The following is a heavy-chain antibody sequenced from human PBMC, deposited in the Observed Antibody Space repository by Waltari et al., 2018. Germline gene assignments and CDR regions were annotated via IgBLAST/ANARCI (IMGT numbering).Heavy chain of an antibody. J-gene: IGHJ6*02. CDR2: IYYSGST. CDR1: GGSISNHY. CDR3: ASGIVGARYYYYGMDV. Sequence: QVQLPESGPGLVKPSETLSLTCTVSGGSISNHYWPWIRQPPGKGLEWIVYIYYSGSTNYNPSLKSRVTMSVDTSKNQFSLKLSSVTAADTAVYYCASGIVGARYYYYGMDVWGQGTTVTVSS. D-gene: IGHD1-26*01. V-gene: IGHV4-59*11.